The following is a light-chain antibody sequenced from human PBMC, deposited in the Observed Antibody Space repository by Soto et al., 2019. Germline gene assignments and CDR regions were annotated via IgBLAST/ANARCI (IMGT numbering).Light chain of an antibody. V-gene: IGKV3-20*01. CDR2: GAS. Sequence: EIVLTQSPGTLSLSPGERATLSCRASQSVSSSYLAWYQQKPGQAPRLFIYGASSRATGIPDRFSGSGSGTDFTLTIRRLEPEDFAVYYCQQYGSSPTWTFGQGTKVEIK. CDR3: QQYGSSPTWT. CDR1: QSVSSSY. J-gene: IGKJ1*01.